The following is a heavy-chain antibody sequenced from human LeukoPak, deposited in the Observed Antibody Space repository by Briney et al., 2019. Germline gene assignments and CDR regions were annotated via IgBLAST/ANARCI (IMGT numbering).Heavy chain of an antibody. CDR2: IIPIFGTA. J-gene: IGHJ6*02. D-gene: IGHD6-6*01. CDR3: VITYSSSPYYYYGMDV. V-gene: IGHV1-69*13. Sequence: ASVKVSCKASGGTFSSYAISWVRQAPGQGREWMGGIIPIFGTANYAQKFQGRVTITADESPTTAYMELSSLRSEDTAVYYCVITYSSSPYYYYGMDVWGHGTTVTVSS. CDR1: GGTFSSYA.